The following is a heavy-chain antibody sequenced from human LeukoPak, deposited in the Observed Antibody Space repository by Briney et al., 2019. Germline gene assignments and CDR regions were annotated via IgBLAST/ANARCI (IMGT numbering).Heavy chain of an antibody. D-gene: IGHD2-15*01. J-gene: IGHJ4*02. V-gene: IGHV4-59*01. CDR3: ARAKVGMVAATDY. CDR1: GGSISSYY. Sequence: SETLSLTCTVSGGSISSYYWSWIRQPPGKGLEWIGYIYYSGSTNYNPSLKSRVTISVDTSKNQFSLKLSSVTAADTAVYYCARAKVGMVAATDYWGREPWSPSPQ. CDR2: IYYSGST.